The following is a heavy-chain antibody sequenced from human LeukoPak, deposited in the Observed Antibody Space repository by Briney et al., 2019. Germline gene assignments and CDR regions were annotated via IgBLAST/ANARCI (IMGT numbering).Heavy chain of an antibody. D-gene: IGHD2/OR15-2a*01. J-gene: IGHJ6*02. CDR3: ARGTTSNYYYGMDV. CDR1: GGSFSGYY. Sequence: SETLSLTRAVYGGSFSGYYWSWIRQPPGKGLEWIGEINHSGSTNYNPSLKSRVTISVDTSKNQFSLKLSSVTAADTAVYYCARGTTSNYYYGMDVWGQGTTVTVSS. V-gene: IGHV4-34*01. CDR2: INHSGST.